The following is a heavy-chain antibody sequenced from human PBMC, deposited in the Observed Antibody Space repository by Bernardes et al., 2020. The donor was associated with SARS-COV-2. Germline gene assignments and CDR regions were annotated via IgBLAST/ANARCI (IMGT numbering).Heavy chain of an antibody. V-gene: IGHV4-34*01. Sequence: SETLSLTCAVYGGSFSGYYWSWIRQPPGKGLEWIGEINHSGSTNYNPSLKSRVTISVDTSKNQFSLKLSSVTAADTAVYYCALRYCSSTSCSRSVVDVWGQGTTVTVSS. CDR3: ALRYCSSTSCSRSVVDV. CDR2: INHSGST. D-gene: IGHD2-2*01. J-gene: IGHJ6*02. CDR1: GGSFSGYY.